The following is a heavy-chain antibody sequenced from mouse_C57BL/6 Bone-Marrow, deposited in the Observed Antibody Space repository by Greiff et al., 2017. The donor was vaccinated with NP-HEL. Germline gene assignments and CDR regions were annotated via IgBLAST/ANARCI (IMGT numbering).Heavy chain of an antibody. CDR3: TSWERGFDY. J-gene: IGHJ2*01. CDR2: IDPENGDT. Sequence: VQLQQSGAELVRPGASVKLSCTASGFNIKDDYMHWVKQRPEQGLEWIGWIDPENGDTEYASKFQGKATITADPSSNTAYLQLSSLTSEDTAVYYCTSWERGFDYWGQGTTLTVSS. D-gene: IGHD4-1*01. V-gene: IGHV14-4*01. CDR1: GFNIKDDY.